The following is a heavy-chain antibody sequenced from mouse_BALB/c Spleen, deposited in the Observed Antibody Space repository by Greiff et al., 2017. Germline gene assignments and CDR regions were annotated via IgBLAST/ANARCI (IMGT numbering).Heavy chain of an antibody. CDR1: GFTFSSFG. CDR3: ARSYGTKYYFDY. CDR2: ISSGSSTI. J-gene: IGHJ2*01. Sequence: EVQLQQSGGGLVQPGGSRKLSCAASGFTFSSFGMHWVRQAPEKGLEWVAYISSGSSTIYYADTVKGRFTISRDNPKNTLFLQMTSLRSEDTAMYYCARSYGTKYYFDYWGQGTTLTVSS. D-gene: IGHD2-1*01. V-gene: IGHV5-17*02.